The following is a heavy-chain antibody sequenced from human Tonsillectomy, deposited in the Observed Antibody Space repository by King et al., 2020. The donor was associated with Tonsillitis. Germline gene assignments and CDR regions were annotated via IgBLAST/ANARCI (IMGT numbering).Heavy chain of an antibody. J-gene: IGHJ3*02. Sequence: EQLVQSGAEVKKPGESLKISCKGSGYSFTSYWIGWVRQMPGKGLEWMGIIYPGDSDTRYSPSLQGQVTISADKSISTAYLQWSSLKASDTAMYYCARHFGGGSSGYYYYAFDIWGQGTMVTVSS. CDR3: ARHFGGGSSGYYYYAFDI. CDR2: IYPGDSDT. CDR1: GYSFTSYW. V-gene: IGHV5-51*01. D-gene: IGHD3-22*01.